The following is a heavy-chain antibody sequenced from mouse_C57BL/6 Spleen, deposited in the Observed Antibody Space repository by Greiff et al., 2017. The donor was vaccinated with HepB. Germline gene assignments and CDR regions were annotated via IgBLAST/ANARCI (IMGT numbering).Heavy chain of an antibody. CDR3: ARSRGDYGYYFDY. V-gene: IGHV1-82*01. Sequence: QVQLKQSGPELVKPGASVKISCKASGYAFSSSWMNWVKQRPGKGLEWIGRIYPGDGDTNYNGKFKGKATLTADKSSSTAYMQLSSLTSEDSAVYFCARSRGDYGYYFDYWGQGTTLTVSS. D-gene: IGHD2-4*01. CDR1: GYAFSSSW. CDR2: IYPGDGDT. J-gene: IGHJ2*01.